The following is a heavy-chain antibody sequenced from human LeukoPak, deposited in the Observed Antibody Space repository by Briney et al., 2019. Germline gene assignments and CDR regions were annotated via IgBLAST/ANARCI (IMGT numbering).Heavy chain of an antibody. J-gene: IGHJ4*02. CDR3: ARSDSSGYYYGGAPDY. Sequence: PGGSLRLSCAASGFTFSSYSMNWVRQAPGKGLEWVSSISSSSSYIYYADSVKGRFTISRDSAKNSLYLQMNSLRAEDTAVYYCARSDSSGYYYGGAPDYWGQGTLVTVSS. V-gene: IGHV3-21*01. CDR1: GFTFSSYS. D-gene: IGHD3-22*01. CDR2: ISSSSSYI.